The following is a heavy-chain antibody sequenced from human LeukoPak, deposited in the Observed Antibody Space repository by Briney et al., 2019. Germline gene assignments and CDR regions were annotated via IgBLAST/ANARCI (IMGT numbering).Heavy chain of an antibody. CDR1: GYTLTELS. CDR3: ARGQIVATIGFDP. CDR2: FDPEDGET. V-gene: IGHV1-24*01. Sequence: ASVKVSCKVSGYTLTELSMHWVRQAPGKGLEWMGGFDPEDGETIYAQKFQDRVTITADESTSTAYMELSSLRSEDTAVYYCARGQIVATIGFDPWGQGTLVTVSS. D-gene: IGHD5-12*01. J-gene: IGHJ5*02.